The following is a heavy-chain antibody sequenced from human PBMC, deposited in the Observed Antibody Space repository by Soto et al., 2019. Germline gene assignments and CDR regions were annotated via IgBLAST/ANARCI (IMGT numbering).Heavy chain of an antibody. CDR1: GFTFSSYA. CDR2: ISYDGSNK. CDR3: ARDPYSSGWFDP. V-gene: IGHV3-30-3*01. D-gene: IGHD6-19*01. Sequence: PGGSLRLSCAASGFTFSSYAMHWVRQAPGKGLEWVAVISYDGSNKYYADSVKGRFTISRDDSKNTLYLQMNSLRAEDTAVYYCARDPYSSGWFDPWGQGTLVTVSS. J-gene: IGHJ5*02.